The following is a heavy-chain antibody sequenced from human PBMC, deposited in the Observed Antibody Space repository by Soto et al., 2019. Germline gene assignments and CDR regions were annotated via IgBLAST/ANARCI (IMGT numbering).Heavy chain of an antibody. CDR3: ASGRSSWYFGDYYYGMDV. J-gene: IGHJ6*02. CDR2: INHSGST. Sequence: PSETLSLTCAVYGGSFSGYYWSWIRQPPGKGLEWIGEINHSGSTNYNPSLKSRVTISVDTSKNQFSLKLSSVTAADTAVYYCASGRSSWYFGDYYYGMDVWGQGTTVTVSS. D-gene: IGHD6-13*01. V-gene: IGHV4-34*01. CDR1: GGSFSGYY.